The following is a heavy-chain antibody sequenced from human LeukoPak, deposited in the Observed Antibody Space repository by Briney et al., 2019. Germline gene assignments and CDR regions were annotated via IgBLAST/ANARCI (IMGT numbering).Heavy chain of an antibody. Sequence: GGSLRLSCVASGFTFSSYGMHWVRQAPGKGLEWVAVISYDGSNKYYADSVKGRFTISRDNSKNTLYLQMNSLRAEDTAVYYCAKGDGYGMDVWGQGTTVTVSS. D-gene: IGHD2-21*02. J-gene: IGHJ6*02. V-gene: IGHV3-30*18. CDR3: AKGDGYGMDV. CDR2: ISYDGSNK. CDR1: GFTFSSYG.